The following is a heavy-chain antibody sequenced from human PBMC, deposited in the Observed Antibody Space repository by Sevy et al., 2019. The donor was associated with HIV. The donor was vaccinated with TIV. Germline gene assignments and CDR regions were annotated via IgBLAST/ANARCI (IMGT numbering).Heavy chain of an antibody. CDR1: GYTLTELS. Sequence: ASVKVSCKVSGYTLTELSMHWVRQAPGKGLEWMGGFDPGSGATVYAQKFQGRVIMTEDTSTDTGYMELSSLRSADTAVYYCATVGLRYFSGASAYQGDWFDPWGQGTLVTVSS. J-gene: IGHJ5*02. CDR3: ATVGLRYFSGASAYQGDWFDP. CDR2: FDPGSGAT. D-gene: IGHD2-15*01. V-gene: IGHV1-24*01.